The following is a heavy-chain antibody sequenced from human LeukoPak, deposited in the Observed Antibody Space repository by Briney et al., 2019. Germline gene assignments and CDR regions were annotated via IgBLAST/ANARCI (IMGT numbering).Heavy chain of an antibody. V-gene: IGHV3-7*01. D-gene: IGHD2-15*01. CDR2: IKQDGSET. CDR3: ARGQVYCSGGSCSTFDY. Sequence: GGSLRLSCAASGFTFSRSWMSWIRQAPGRGLEWVANIKQDGSETYYVDSVKGRFTISRDNSKNTLYLQMNSLRAEDTAVYYCARGQVYCSGGSCSTFDYWGQGTLVTVSS. CDR1: GFTFSRSW. J-gene: IGHJ4*02.